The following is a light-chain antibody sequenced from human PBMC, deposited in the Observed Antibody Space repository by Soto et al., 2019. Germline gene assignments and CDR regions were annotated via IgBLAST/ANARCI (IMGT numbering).Light chain of an antibody. J-gene: IGKJ1*01. CDR1: HGISTF. CDR3: QHYNTYPVT. V-gene: IGKV1-16*01. Sequence: IQLTQSPSSLSASVGDRVTITCRASHGISTFLGWPQQKPGTAPKSLIYGASNLEGGVPSRFSGRGSGSAFSLTISSLQPEDAATYYCQHYNTYPVTFGQGTKVEI. CDR2: GAS.